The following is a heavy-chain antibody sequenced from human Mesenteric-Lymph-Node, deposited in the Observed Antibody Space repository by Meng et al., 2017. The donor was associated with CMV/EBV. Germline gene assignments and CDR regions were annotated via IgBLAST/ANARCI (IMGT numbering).Heavy chain of an antibody. V-gene: IGHV1-2*02. D-gene: IGHD3-10*01. Sequence: KAYGNTFTSYAMHWVRQAPGQRLEWMGWINPNSGGTNYAQKFQGRVTMTRDTSISTAYMELSRLRSDDTAVYYCARDRHQDYYGSGYWGQGTLVTVSS. J-gene: IGHJ4*02. CDR1: GNTFTSYA. CDR2: INPNSGGT. CDR3: ARDRHQDYYGSGY.